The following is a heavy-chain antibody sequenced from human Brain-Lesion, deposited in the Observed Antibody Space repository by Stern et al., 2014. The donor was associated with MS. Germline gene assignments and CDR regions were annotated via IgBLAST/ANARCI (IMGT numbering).Heavy chain of an antibody. J-gene: IGHJ4*02. V-gene: IGHV4-39*01. CDR3: ARRIRAYNFDY. CDR1: GGSIIDSTYH. Sequence: QVQLQESGPGLVKPSETLSLTCSVSGGSIIDSTYHWGWIRQPPGKGLEWIGSISYSGYMYYNPSLKSRVTMSVDTSKNQPSRRLTSGTAADTAVYYCARRIRAYNFDYWGQGTLVTVSS. D-gene: IGHD2/OR15-2a*01. CDR2: ISYSGYM.